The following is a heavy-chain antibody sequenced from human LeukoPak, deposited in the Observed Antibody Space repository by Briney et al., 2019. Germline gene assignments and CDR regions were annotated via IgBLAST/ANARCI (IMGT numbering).Heavy chain of an antibody. D-gene: IGHD3-22*01. CDR2: INHSGST. J-gene: IGHJ4*02. Sequence: PSETLSLTCTVSGGSISSYYWSWIRQPPGKGLEWIGEINHSGSTNYNPSLKSRVTISVDTSKNQFSLKLSSVTAADTAVYYCARAVYDSSGYYLSHYFDYWGQGTLVTVSS. V-gene: IGHV4-34*01. CDR1: GGSISSYY. CDR3: ARAVYDSSGYYLSHYFDY.